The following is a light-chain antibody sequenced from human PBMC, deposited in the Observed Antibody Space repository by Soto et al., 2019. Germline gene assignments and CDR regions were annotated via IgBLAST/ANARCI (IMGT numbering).Light chain of an antibody. CDR2: AAS. CDR3: QQYDTWPLYT. CDR1: QSVARN. Sequence: MVMTQSPVTLSVSPGEGAALSCRASQSVARNLAWYQQRPGQAPRLLIYAASTRVTGIPARFSGSGSGTEFTLTISGLQPEDFAIYYCQQYDTWPLYTFGQGTKLEIK. J-gene: IGKJ2*01. V-gene: IGKV3-15*01.